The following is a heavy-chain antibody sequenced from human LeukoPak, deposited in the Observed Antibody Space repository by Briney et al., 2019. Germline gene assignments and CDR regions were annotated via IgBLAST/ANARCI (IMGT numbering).Heavy chain of an antibody. Sequence: GGSLRLSCTTSGFIFGDNAMSWVRQAPGKGLEWVGFIRSQGHGGTTEYAASVKGRFTISRDDSKSIAYLQMNSLTTDDTAVYYCIREFYFDYWGQGTLVTVSS. CDR3: IREFYFDY. CDR2: IRSQGHGGTT. CDR1: GFIFGDNA. V-gene: IGHV3-49*04. J-gene: IGHJ4*02.